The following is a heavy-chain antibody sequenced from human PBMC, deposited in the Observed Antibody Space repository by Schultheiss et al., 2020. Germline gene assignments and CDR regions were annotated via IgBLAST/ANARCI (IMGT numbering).Heavy chain of an antibody. CDR3: ASEAKIFGVFLDDY. V-gene: IGHV3-30*01. CDR2: ISYDGSNK. CDR1: GFTFSSYA. Sequence: GGSLRLSCAASGFTFSSYAMSWVRQAPGKGLEWVAVISYDGSNKYYADSVKGRFTISRDNSKNTLYLQMNSLRAEDTAVYYCASEAKIFGVFLDDYWGQGTLVTVSS. D-gene: IGHD3-3*01. J-gene: IGHJ4*02.